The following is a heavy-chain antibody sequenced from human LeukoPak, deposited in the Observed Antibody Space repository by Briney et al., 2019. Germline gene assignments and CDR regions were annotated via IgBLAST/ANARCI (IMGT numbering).Heavy chain of an antibody. D-gene: IGHD5-18*01. Sequence: SVKVSCKASGGTFSSYAISWVRQAPGQGLEWMGGIIPIFGTANYAQKFQGRATITADKSTSTAYMELSSLRSEDTAVYYCARSLGGYSYGKLDYWGQGTLVTVSS. J-gene: IGHJ4*02. CDR1: GGTFSSYA. V-gene: IGHV1-69*06. CDR2: IIPIFGTA. CDR3: ARSLGGYSYGKLDY.